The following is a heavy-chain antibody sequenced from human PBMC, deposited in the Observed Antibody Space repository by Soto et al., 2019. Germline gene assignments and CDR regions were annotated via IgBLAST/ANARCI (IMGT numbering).Heavy chain of an antibody. V-gene: IGHV3-33*01. CDR2: IWNDGSYE. Sequence: QVQLVESGGGVVQPGRSLRLSCAASGFSFSYYGMHWVRQAPGKGLEWVAVIWNDGSYEYYADSVKGRFTISRDNSKNTLYLQMNSLTVEDTAVYYCASDSGDYLGEGTLVTVSA. CDR3: ASDSGDY. J-gene: IGHJ4*01. CDR1: GFSFSYYG.